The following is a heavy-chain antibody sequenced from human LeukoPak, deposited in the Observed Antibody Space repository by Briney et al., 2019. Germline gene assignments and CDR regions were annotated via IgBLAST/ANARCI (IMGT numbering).Heavy chain of an antibody. V-gene: IGHV3-33*08. Sequence: GGSLRLSCAASGFTFSSYWMSWVRQAPGKGLEWVAVIWYDGSNKYYADSVKGRFTISRDNSKNTLYLQMNSLRAEDTAVYYCARDNYYDSSGYKNWFDPWGQGTLVTVSS. J-gene: IGHJ5*02. CDR1: GFTFSSYW. D-gene: IGHD3-22*01. CDR2: IWYDGSNK. CDR3: ARDNYYDSSGYKNWFDP.